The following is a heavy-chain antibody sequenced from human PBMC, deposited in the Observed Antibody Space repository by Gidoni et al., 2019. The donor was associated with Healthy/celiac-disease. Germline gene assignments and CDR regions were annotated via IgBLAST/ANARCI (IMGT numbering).Heavy chain of an antibody. CDR2: IIPIFGTA. Sequence: QVQLVQSGAEVKKPGSPVKVPCKASGGTFSSYAISWVRQAPGQGLEWMGGIIPIFGTANYAQKFQGRVTITADESTSTAYMELSSLRSEDTAVYYCARDFGGGSGWFWRSWFDPWGQGTLVTVSS. D-gene: IGHD6-19*01. J-gene: IGHJ5*02. CDR3: ARDFGGGSGWFWRSWFDP. V-gene: IGHV1-69*01. CDR1: GGTFSSYA.